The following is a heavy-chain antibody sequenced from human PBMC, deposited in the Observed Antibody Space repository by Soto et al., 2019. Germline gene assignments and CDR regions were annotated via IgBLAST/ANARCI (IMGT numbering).Heavy chain of an antibody. J-gene: IGHJ3*02. CDR2: IYSGGST. CDR3: AREGYCSGGSCPGAFDI. V-gene: IGHV3-53*04. D-gene: IGHD2-15*01. Sequence: GGSLRLSCAASGFTVSSNYMSWVRQATGKGLEWVSVIYSGGSTYYADSVKGRFTISRHNSKNTLYLQMNSLRAEDTAVYYCAREGYCSGGSCPGAFDIWGQGTMVTVSS. CDR1: GFTVSSNY.